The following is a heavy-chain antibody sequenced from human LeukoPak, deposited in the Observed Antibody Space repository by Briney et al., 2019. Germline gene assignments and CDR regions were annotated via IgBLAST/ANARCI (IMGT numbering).Heavy chain of an antibody. Sequence: ASVKVSCKASGYTFTGYYMHWVRQAPGQGLEWMGWINPNSGGTNYAQKFQGRVTMTRDTSISTAYMELSRLRSDDTAVYYCARATTVNNYYYYYMDVWGKGATVTISS. V-gene: IGHV1-2*02. J-gene: IGHJ6*03. D-gene: IGHD4-17*01. CDR1: GYTFTGYY. CDR3: ARATTVNNYYYYYMDV. CDR2: INPNSGGT.